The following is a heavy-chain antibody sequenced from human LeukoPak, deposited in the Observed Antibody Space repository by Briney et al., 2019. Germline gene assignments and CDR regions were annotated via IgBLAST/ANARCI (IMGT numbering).Heavy chain of an antibody. CDR2: IYYSGST. CDR3: ARGAPAVVAAAIMDV. CDR1: GGSISSYY. V-gene: IGHV4-59*01. Sequence: PSETLSLTCTVSGGSISSYYWSWIRQPPGKGLEWIGYIYYSGSTNYNPSLKSRVTISVDTSKNQFSLKLSSVTAADTAVYYCARGAPAVVAAAIMDVWGKGTTVTDSS. J-gene: IGHJ6*04. D-gene: IGHD2-15*01.